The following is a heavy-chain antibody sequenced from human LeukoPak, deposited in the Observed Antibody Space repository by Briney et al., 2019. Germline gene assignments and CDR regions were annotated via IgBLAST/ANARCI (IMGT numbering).Heavy chain of an antibody. V-gene: IGHV1-69*04. CDR3: ARLLQQSGQVDY. CDR2: IIPILGIA. Sequence: SVKVSCKASGGTFSSYAISWVRRAPGQGLEWMGRIIPILGIANYAQKFQGRVTITADKSTSTAYMELSSLRSEDTAVYYCARLLQQSGQVDYCGQGTLVTVSS. CDR1: GGTFSSYA. D-gene: IGHD3-3*01. J-gene: IGHJ4*02.